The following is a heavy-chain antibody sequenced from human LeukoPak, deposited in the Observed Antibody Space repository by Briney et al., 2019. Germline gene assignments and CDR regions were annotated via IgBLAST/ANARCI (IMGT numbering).Heavy chain of an antibody. CDR1: GYTFTGNY. D-gene: IGHD3-3*01. CDR3: ARDDFWSGKGAFDI. CDR2: INPNSGGT. V-gene: IGHV1-2*02. J-gene: IGHJ3*02. Sequence: GSVKVSCKASGYTFTGNYMHWVRQAPGQGLEWMGWINPNSGGTSYAQKFQGRVTMTRDTSISTAYMELSRLRSDDTAVYYCARDDFWSGKGAFDIWGQGTMVTVSS.